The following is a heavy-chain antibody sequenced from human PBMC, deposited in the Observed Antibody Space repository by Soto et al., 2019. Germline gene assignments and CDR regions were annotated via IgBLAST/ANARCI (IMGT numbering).Heavy chain of an antibody. J-gene: IGHJ3*02. Sequence: PSETLSLTCTVSGGSISSSSYYWGWIRQPPGKGLEWIGSIYYSGSTYYNPSLKSRVTISVDTSKNQFSLKLSSVTAADTAVYYCARYCTNGVCYGFHDAFDIWGQGTMVTVSS. CDR1: GGSISSSSYY. V-gene: IGHV4-39*01. D-gene: IGHD2-8*01. CDR2: IYYSGST. CDR3: ARYCTNGVCYGFHDAFDI.